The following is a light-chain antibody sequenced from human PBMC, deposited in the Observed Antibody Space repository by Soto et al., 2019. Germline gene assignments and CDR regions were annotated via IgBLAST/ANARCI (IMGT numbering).Light chain of an antibody. CDR3: RSYAGSNNPVV. CDR2: EVS. CDR1: SSDVGGYNY. Sequence: QSALTQPPSASGSPGQSVTISCTGTSSDVGGYNYVSWYQQHPGKAPKLMIYEVSKRPSGVPDRFSGYKSGNSASLTVSGLQAEDEGDYYCRSYAGSNNPVVFGGGTKLTVL. V-gene: IGLV2-8*01. J-gene: IGLJ2*01.